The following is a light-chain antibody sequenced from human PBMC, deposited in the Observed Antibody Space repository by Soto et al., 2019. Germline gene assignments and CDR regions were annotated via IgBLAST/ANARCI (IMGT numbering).Light chain of an antibody. Sequence: EIVMTQSPAILSVSPGDGATLFCRASQSIRNNFLAWYQHKPGQAPRLLIHGASTRATGVPARFSGSASEREFTLTISSLQSEDFAVYYCQQYSAWPLTFGGGTKVEI. CDR3: QQYSAWPLT. V-gene: IGKV3-15*01. CDR1: QSIRNN. J-gene: IGKJ4*01. CDR2: GAS.